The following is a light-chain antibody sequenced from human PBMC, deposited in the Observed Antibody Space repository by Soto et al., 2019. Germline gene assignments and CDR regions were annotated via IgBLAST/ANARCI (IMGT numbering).Light chain of an antibody. V-gene: IGLV1-40*01. CDR1: SSNIGAGYE. J-gene: IGLJ1*01. CDR3: QSYDSSLSVLYV. Sequence: QSALTQPPSVSGAPGQRVTISCTGSSSNIGAGYEVHWFQQLPGTAPKLLIYGNTNRPSGVPDRFSGSKSDTSASLAITGLQPEDEADYYCQSYDSSLSVLYVFVTWTKVTVL. CDR2: GNT.